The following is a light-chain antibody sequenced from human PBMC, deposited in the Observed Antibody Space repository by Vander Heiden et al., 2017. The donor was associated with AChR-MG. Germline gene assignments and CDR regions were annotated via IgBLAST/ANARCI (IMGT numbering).Light chain of an antibody. CDR3: QQYDNLQALAFS. J-gene: IGKJ3*01. Sequence: DIQMTQSPSSLSASVGDRVTITCQASQDISNYLNWYQQKPGKAPKLLIYDASNLETGVPSRFSGSGYGTDFTFTISSLQPEDIATYYCQQYDNLQALAFSFGPGTKVDIK. V-gene: IGKV1-33*01. CDR2: DAS. CDR1: QDISNY.